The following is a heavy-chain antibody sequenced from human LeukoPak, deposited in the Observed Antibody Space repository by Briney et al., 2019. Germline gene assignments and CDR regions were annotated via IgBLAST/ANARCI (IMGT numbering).Heavy chain of an antibody. D-gene: IGHD3-10*01. Sequence: PGGSLRLSCAASGFTFSSYEMNWVRQAPGKGLEWVSYISSSGSTIYYADSVKGRFTISRDNAMNSLYLQMNSLRAEDTAVYYCARGLVLLWFGEINQAFDIWGQGTMVTVSS. CDR2: ISSSGSTI. CDR1: GFTFSSYE. CDR3: ARGLVLLWFGEINQAFDI. J-gene: IGHJ3*02. V-gene: IGHV3-48*03.